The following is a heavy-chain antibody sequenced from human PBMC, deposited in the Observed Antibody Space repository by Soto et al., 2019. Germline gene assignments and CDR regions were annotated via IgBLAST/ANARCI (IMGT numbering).Heavy chain of an antibody. CDR2: IGADNGDT. J-gene: IGHJ5*02. V-gene: IGHV1-18*01. CDR3: ARDWKGAEGFDP. Sequence: QVQLVQSGAEVKKPGASVKVSCKASGYTFSTYGFSWVRQAPGKGLEWMGWIGADNGDTNYAQNFQGRVTMTTEASTTTSSMELRSLTSDDPAVYFCARDWKGAEGFDPWGQGTLVNVSS. CDR1: GYTFSTYG. D-gene: IGHD1-1*01.